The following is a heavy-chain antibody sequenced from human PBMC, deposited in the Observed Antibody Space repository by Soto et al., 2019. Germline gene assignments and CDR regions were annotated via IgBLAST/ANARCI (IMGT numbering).Heavy chain of an antibody. J-gene: IGHJ5*02. CDR3: AKDWGVVVPAAAWFDP. CDR2: ISGSGGST. D-gene: IGHD2-2*01. Sequence: PGGSLRLSCAASGFTFSSYAMSWVRQAPGKGLEWVSAISGSGGSTYYADSVRGRFTISRDNSKNTLYLQMNSLRAEDTAVYYCAKDWGVVVPAAAWFDPWGQGTLVTVSS. V-gene: IGHV3-23*01. CDR1: GFTFSSYA.